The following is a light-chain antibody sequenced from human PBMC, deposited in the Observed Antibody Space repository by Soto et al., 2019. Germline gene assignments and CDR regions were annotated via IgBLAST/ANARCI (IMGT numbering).Light chain of an antibody. V-gene: IGLV2-14*01. CDR2: EVS. Sequence: TQPASVSGSPGQSITISCTGTSSDVGGYNYVSWYQQHPGKAPKLMIYEVSNRPSGVSNRFSGSKSGNTASLTISGLQAEEEADYYCSSYTSSSTPYVFGTGTKLTVL. CDR1: SSDVGGYNY. J-gene: IGLJ1*01. CDR3: SSYTSSSTPYV.